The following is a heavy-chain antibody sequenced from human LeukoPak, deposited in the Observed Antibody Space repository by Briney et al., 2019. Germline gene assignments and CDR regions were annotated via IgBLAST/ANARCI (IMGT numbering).Heavy chain of an antibody. V-gene: IGHV3-30*04. D-gene: IGHD5-18*01. J-gene: IGHJ4*02. CDR3: ARDLLDTAMAASDY. Sequence: GGSLRLSCAASGFTFSSYAMHWVRQAPGKGLEWVAVISYDGSNKYYVDSVKGRFTISRDNSKNTLYLQMNSLRAEDTAVYYCARDLLDTAMAASDYWGQGTLVTVSS. CDR1: GFTFSSYA. CDR2: ISYDGSNK.